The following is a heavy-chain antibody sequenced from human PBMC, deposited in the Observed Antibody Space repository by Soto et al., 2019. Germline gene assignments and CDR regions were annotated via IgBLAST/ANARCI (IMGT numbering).Heavy chain of an antibody. CDR3: AREAIIVIAAPEYYFDY. V-gene: IGHV3-66*01. J-gene: IGHJ4*02. D-gene: IGHD3-22*01. CDR2: IYSGGYT. CDR1: GFDVSNTD. Sequence: EVQLVESGGDLVQRGGSLRLSCAASGFDVSNTDISWVRQAPGKGLEWVSVIYSGGYTNYADSVKGRFIVSRDSPKNTLYLQMDSLRAEDTAVYYCAREAIIVIAAPEYYFDYWGQGTLVTVSS.